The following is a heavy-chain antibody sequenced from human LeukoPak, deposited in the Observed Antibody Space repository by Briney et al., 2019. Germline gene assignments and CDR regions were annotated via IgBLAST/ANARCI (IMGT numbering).Heavy chain of an antibody. D-gene: IGHD3-22*01. CDR1: GFIFSNYG. CDR3: AKNGDYDEVDPTDY. Sequence: GGSLRLSCAASGFIFSNYGMHWVRQAPGKGLEWVSAISGSGGSTYYADSVKGRFTISRDNSKNTLYLQMNSLRAEDTAVYYCAKNGDYDEVDPTDYWGQGTLVTVSS. CDR2: ISGSGGST. V-gene: IGHV3-23*01. J-gene: IGHJ4*02.